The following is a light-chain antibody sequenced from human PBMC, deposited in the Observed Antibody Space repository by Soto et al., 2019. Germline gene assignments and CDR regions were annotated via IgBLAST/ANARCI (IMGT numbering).Light chain of an antibody. CDR1: EDIRNS. CDR2: DAS. Sequence: DIQMTKSPSSLSASVGDRVTITCQANEDIRNSLHWYQQKPGKAPNLLIYDASNVETGVPSRFSGSGCGTDFTFTISSLQPEDVATYYCQQYGDLPVTFGPGTKVDIK. V-gene: IGKV1-33*01. CDR3: QQYGDLPVT. J-gene: IGKJ3*01.